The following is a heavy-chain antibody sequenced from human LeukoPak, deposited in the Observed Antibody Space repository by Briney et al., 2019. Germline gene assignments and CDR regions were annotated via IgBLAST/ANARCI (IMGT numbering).Heavy chain of an antibody. V-gene: IGHV3-33*05. CDR3: AISASYSSTSFDY. CDR1: GFTFSSYG. J-gene: IGHJ4*02. D-gene: IGHD2-2*01. CDR2: ISYDGSNK. Sequence: GGSLRLSCAASGFTFSSYGMHWVRQAPGKGLEWVAVISYDGSNKYYADSVKGRFTISRDNAKNSLYLQMNSLRAEDTAVYYCAISASYSSTSFDYWGQGTLVTVSS.